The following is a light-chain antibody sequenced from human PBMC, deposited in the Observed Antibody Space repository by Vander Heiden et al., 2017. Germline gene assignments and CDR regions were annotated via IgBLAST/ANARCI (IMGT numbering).Light chain of an antibody. CDR1: NIGSKT. Sequence: SYVLTHPPSVSVAPGQTARITCGGDNIGSKTVHWYQQKPGQAPVLVVYDDSDRPSGIPGRFSGSNSGNTATLTISRVEAGDEADYYCQVWDSSSDHAVFGGGTQLTVL. V-gene: IGLV3-21*02. CDR2: DDS. J-gene: IGLJ7*01. CDR3: QVWDSSSDHAV.